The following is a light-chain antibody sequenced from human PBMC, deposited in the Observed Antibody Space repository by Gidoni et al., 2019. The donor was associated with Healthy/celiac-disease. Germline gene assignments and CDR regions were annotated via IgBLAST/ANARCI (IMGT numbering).Light chain of an antibody. CDR2: EVS. CDR1: SSDVGGYNY. J-gene: IGLJ1*01. CDR3: SSYTSSSTPYV. V-gene: IGLV2-14*01. Sequence: QSALTQPASVSGSPGQSITISCTGTSSDVGGYNYVSWYQQHPGKAPKLMMYEVSNRPSGVPDRFSGSKSGNTASLTISGLQAEDEADYYCSSYTSSSTPYVFGTGTKVTVL.